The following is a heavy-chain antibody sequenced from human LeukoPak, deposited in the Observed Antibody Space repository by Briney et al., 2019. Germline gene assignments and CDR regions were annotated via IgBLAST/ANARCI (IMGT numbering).Heavy chain of an antibody. V-gene: IGHV4-31*03. J-gene: IGHJ4*02. CDR3: ARGGGRYCSSTSCSKFDY. D-gene: IGHD2-2*01. Sequence: PSQTLSLTCTVSGGSISSGGYYWSWIRQHPGKCLEWIGYIYYSGSTYYNPSLKSRVTISVDMSKNQFSLKLSSATAADTAVYYCARGGGRYCSSTSCSKFDYWGQGTLVTVSS. CDR2: IYYSGST. CDR1: GGSISSGGYY.